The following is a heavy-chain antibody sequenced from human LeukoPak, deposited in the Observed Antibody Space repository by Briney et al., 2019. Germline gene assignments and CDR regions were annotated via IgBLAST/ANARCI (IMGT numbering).Heavy chain of an antibody. V-gene: IGHV3-33*06. J-gene: IGHJ4*02. Sequence: GGSLRLSCAASGFTFSSYGMHWVRQAPGKGLEWVAVIWYDGKKKYYADSVKGRFTISRDNSKNTLYLQMDSLGAEDTALYYCAKANGYNNGRFDFWGQGTLITVSS. CDR2: IWYDGKKK. CDR1: GFTFSSYG. CDR3: AKANGYNNGRFDF. D-gene: IGHD5-18*01.